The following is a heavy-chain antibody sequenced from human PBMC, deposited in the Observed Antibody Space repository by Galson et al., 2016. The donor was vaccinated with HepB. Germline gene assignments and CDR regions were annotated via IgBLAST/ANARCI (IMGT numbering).Heavy chain of an antibody. CDR1: GFTFSNYA. J-gene: IGHJ4*02. D-gene: IGHD1/OR15-1a*01. CDR3: AKGTTLQVHFGYFDH. CDR2: ISDSGGST. Sequence: SLRLSCAASGFTFSNYAMRWVRQAPGKGLEWVSGISDSGGSTYFADSVMGRFTISRDNSKNTLYLQMNSLRVDDTAVYYCAKGTTLQVHFGYFDHWGQGTVVTVSS. V-gene: IGHV3-23*01.